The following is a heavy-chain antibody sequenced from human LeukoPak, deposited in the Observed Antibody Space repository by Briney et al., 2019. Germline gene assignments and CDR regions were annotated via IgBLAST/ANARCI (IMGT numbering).Heavy chain of an antibody. Sequence: GGSLRLSCAASGFTFSNYGIHWVRQAPGTGLEWVAFIRYDGSDKYYADSVKGRFTIPRDNSKNTLYLQVNSLRPEDTAVYYCAKGRNYYMDVWGKGTMVIVSS. CDR3: AKGRNYYMDV. CDR1: GFTFSNYG. CDR2: IRYDGSDK. V-gene: IGHV3-30*02. J-gene: IGHJ6*03.